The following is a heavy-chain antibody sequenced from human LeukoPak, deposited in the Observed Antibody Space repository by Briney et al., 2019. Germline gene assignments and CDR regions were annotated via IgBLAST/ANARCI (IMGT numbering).Heavy chain of an antibody. CDR2: VYFSGST. CDR1: GGSISNSRGYY. Sequence: PSGTLSLTCSVSGGSISNSRGYYWGWIRQPPGKGLESIGIVYFSGSTYYSPSLESRVAISVDTSKSQSSLKLTSVTAADTAVYYCARLRSGGDYATIDYWGQGTLVTVSS. J-gene: IGHJ4*02. CDR3: ARLRSGGDYATIDY. V-gene: IGHV4-39*01. D-gene: IGHD4-17*01.